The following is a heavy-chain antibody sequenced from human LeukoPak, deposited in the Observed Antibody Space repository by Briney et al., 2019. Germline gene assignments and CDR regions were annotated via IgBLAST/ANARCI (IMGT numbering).Heavy chain of an antibody. V-gene: IGHV3-21*01. Sequence: GGSLRLSCAASGFTFSSYSMNWVRQAPGQGLEWVSSISSSSSYIYYADSVKGRFTISRDNAKNSLYLQMNSLRAEDTAVYYCARGVDDYSKGGVDPWGQGTLVTVSS. J-gene: IGHJ5*02. D-gene: IGHD4-11*01. CDR2: ISSSSSYI. CDR1: GFTFSSYS. CDR3: ARGVDDYSKGGVDP.